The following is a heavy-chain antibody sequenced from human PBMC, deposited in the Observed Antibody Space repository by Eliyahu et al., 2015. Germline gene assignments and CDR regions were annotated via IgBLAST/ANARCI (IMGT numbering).Heavy chain of an antibody. V-gene: IGHV3-30*18. CDR3: AKDRERTQLWGELAS. J-gene: IGHJ5*01. D-gene: IGHD1-1*01. CDR2: ISYDSSRK. CDR1: EXXFGHXXHHA. Sequence: LTESGGGVVQPGGSLSLSCAAAEXXFGHXXHHAMHWVRQAPGKGLEWVSLISYDSSRKVYADSVRGRFTISRDNAISMLYLEMNGLTVEDTALYYCAKDRERTQLWGELASWGHGTLVNVSS.